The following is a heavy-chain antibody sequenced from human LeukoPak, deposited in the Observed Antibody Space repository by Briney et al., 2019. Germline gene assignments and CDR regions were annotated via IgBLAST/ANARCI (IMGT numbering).Heavy chain of an antibody. V-gene: IGHV1-18*01. CDR1: GYTFTSYG. Sequence: ASVKVSCKASGYTFTSYGISWVRQAPGQGLEWMGWISAYNGNTNYAQKLQGRVTMTTDTSTSTAYMELRSLRSDDTALYYCARVPSYYYDSSGWAAFDIWGQGTMVTVSS. J-gene: IGHJ3*02. CDR3: ARVPSYYYDSSGWAAFDI. D-gene: IGHD3-22*01. CDR2: ISAYNGNT.